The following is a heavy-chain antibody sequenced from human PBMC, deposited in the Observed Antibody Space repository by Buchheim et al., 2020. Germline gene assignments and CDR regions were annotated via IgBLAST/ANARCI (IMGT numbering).Heavy chain of an antibody. CDR3: AREGHTDYGSYYGNRYMDV. Sequence: QVQLQESGPGLVKPSQTLSLTCTVSGGSISSGSYYWSWIRQPAGKGLEWIGRIYTSGSTNYNPSLKSRVTISVDTSKNQFSLKLSSVTAADTAVYYCAREGHTDYGSYYGNRYMDVWGQGTT. CDR1: GGSISSGSYY. D-gene: IGHD1-26*01. CDR2: IYTSGST. J-gene: IGHJ6*02. V-gene: IGHV4-61*02.